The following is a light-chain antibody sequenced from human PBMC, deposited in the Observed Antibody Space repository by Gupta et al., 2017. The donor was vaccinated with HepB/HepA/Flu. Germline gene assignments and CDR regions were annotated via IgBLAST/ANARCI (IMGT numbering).Light chain of an antibody. CDR3: SSYTSSSTLVV. J-gene: IGLJ2*01. CDR2: DVS. V-gene: IGLV2-14*01. CDR1: SNDVGGYNY. Sequence: QSALTQPASVSGSPGQSITISCTGTSNDVGGYNYVSWYQQHSVKAPKLIIYDVSNRPSGVSNRFSASKSGNTASLTISGLQAEDEADYYCSSYTSSSTLVVFGGGTKLTVL.